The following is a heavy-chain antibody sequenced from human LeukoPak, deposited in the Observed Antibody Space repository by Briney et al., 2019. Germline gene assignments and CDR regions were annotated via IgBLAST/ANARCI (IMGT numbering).Heavy chain of an antibody. V-gene: IGHV4-34*01. CDR3: ARGTTRDAFDI. CDR2: INHSGST. Sequence: TSETLSLTCAVYGGSFSGYYWSWIRQPPGKGLEWIGEINHSGSTNYNPSLKSRVTISVDTSKNQFSLKLSSVTAADTAVYYCARGTTRDAFDIGGQGTIVTVSS. D-gene: IGHD1-7*01. J-gene: IGHJ3*02. CDR1: GGSFSGYY.